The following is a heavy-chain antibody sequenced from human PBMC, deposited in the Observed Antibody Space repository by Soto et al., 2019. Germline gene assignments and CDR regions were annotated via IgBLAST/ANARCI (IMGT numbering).Heavy chain of an antibody. D-gene: IGHD3-22*01. CDR1: GGSISSGDYY. J-gene: IGHJ5*02. CDR3: ARADYYDSSGYSWSLDP. V-gene: IGHV4-30-4*01. CDR2: IYYSGST. Sequence: SETLSLTCTVSGGSISSGDYYWSWIRQPPGKGLEWIGYIYYSGSTYYNPSLKSRVTISVDTSKNQFSLKLSSVTAADTAVYYCARADYYDSSGYSWSLDPWGQGTLVTVSS.